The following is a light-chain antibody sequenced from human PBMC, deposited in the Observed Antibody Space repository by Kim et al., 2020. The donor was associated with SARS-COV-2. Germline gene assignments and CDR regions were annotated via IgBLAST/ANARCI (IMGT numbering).Light chain of an antibody. Sequence: VYPGERATLSCRASQSASNNVAWYYQKPGQAPRVLIYGATTRATGIPARFSGRGFGTEFTLTITSLQSEDFAVYYCQQYNDWPRTFGQGTKVDIK. V-gene: IGKV3D-15*01. CDR1: QSASNN. CDR2: GAT. CDR3: QQYNDWPRT. J-gene: IGKJ1*01.